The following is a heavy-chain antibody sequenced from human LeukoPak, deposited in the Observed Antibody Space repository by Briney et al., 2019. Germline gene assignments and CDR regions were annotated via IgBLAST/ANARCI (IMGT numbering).Heavy chain of an antibody. Sequence: ASVTVSCKASGYTFTGYYMHWVRQAPGQGLEWMGWINPNSGGTNYAQKFQGRVTMTRDTSISTAYMELSRLRSDDTAVYYCARDTPPYCSSTSCYLAYYYYYYMDVWGKGTTVTVSS. J-gene: IGHJ6*03. CDR1: GYTFTGYY. V-gene: IGHV1-2*02. CDR3: ARDTPPYCSSTSCYLAYYYYYYMDV. D-gene: IGHD2-2*01. CDR2: INPNSGGT.